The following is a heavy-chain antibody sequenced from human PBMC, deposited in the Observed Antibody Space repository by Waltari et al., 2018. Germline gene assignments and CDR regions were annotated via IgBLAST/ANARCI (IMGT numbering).Heavy chain of an antibody. CDR3: AREPVAFWSGYYHRDYDGMDV. D-gene: IGHD3-3*01. CDR1: GGSFSGYY. J-gene: IGHJ6*02. V-gene: IGHV4-34*01. Sequence: QVQLQQWGAGLLKPSETLSLTCAVYGGSFSGYYWSWIRQPPGKGLGWIGEINHSGRHYYNPTLKRGGTISVDTAKNQFFLKLSPVTAADTAVYYCAREPVAFWSGYYHRDYDGMDVWGQGTTVTVSS. CDR2: INHSGRH.